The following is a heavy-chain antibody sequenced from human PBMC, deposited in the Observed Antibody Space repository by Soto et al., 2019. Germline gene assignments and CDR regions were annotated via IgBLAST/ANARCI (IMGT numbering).Heavy chain of an antibody. Sequence: SQTLSLTCAISGDSVSSNSAAWNWIRQSPSRGLEWLGRTYYRSKWYNDYAVSVKSRITINPDTSKNQFYLQLNSVTPEDTAVYYCARASVTIFGVVTDSGMDVWGQGTTVTVSS. CDR1: GDSVSSNSAA. J-gene: IGHJ6*02. V-gene: IGHV6-1*01. CDR2: TYYRSKWYN. D-gene: IGHD3-3*01. CDR3: ARASVTIFGVVTDSGMDV.